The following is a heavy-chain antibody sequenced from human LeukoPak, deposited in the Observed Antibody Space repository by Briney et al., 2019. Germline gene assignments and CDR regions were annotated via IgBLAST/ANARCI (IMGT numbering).Heavy chain of an antibody. V-gene: IGHV3-23*01. CDR3: AKGNSLDQRTYDD. CDR1: GFTFNNYA. J-gene: IGHJ4*02. D-gene: IGHD1-7*01. CDR2: IGGGGTDT. Sequence: GSLRLSCAASGFTFNNYAMAWVRQPPRKGLECVSSIGGGGTDTHYGDSVKGRFTISRDNSKNTLYLQMNSLRAEDTAVYYCAKGNSLDQRTYDDWGQGTLVTVSS.